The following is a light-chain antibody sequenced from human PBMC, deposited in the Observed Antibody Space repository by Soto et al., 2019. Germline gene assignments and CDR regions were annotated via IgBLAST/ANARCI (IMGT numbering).Light chain of an antibody. CDR2: DVN. CDR3: FSYAGSTYVG. V-gene: IGLV2-8*01. Sequence: QSVLTQPPSASGSPGQSVTISCTGTSSDVGAYDYVSWYQQHPGKAPKLIIYDVNKRPSGVPDRFSGSKSGNTASLTASGLHADDEADYYCFSYAGSTYVGIGGGTKLTVL. J-gene: IGLJ2*01. CDR1: SSDVGAYDY.